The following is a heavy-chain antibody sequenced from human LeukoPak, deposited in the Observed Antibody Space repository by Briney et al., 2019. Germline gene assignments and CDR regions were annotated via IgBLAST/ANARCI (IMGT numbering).Heavy chain of an antibody. CDR3: AKEGDYYYYYMDV. D-gene: IGHD1-26*01. Sequence: GGSLRLSCAASGLTFSSYGMHWVRQAPGKGLEWVAFIRYDGSNKYYADSVKGRFTISRHNSKNTLYLQMNSLRAEDTAVYYCAKEGDYYYYYMDVWGKGTTVTVSS. V-gene: IGHV3-30*02. CDR1: GLTFSSYG. CDR2: IRYDGSNK. J-gene: IGHJ6*03.